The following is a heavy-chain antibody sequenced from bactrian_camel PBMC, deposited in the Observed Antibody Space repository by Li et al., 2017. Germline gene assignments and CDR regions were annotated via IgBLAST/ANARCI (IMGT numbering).Heavy chain of an antibody. J-gene: IGHJ4*01. CDR1: RCTVNRGC. Sequence: VQLVESGGGSVQAGGSLRLSCAASRCTVNRGCMAWFRQAPGKEREGVASIDRNGNTNYAASVEGRFTVSKDSAENTLYLQMNSLKPEDTAMYYCTKELGGQAGQGTQVTVS. V-gene: IGHV3S68*01. CDR2: IDRNGNT. D-gene: IGHD3*01.